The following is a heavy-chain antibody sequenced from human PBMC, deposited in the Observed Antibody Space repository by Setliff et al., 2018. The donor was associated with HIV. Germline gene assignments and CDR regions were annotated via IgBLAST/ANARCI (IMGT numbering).Heavy chain of an antibody. Sequence: PSETLSLTCSVSGGSISSSSYYGGWIRQPPGKGLEWIGSIYYSGSTYYNPSLKSRVTISVDTSKKQFSLKLTSVTAADTAVYYCANRWWEGDAFDIWGRGTMVTVSS. V-gene: IGHV4-39*01. D-gene: IGHD1-26*01. CDR1: GGSISSSSYY. J-gene: IGHJ3*02. CDR3: ANRWWEGDAFDI. CDR2: IYYSGST.